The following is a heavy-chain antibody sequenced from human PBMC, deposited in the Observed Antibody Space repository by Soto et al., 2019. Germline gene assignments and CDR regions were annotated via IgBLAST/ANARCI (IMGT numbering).Heavy chain of an antibody. J-gene: IGHJ5*02. CDR3: ARELDIVVVVAATKHCFDP. V-gene: IGHV1-2*02. CDR1: GYTFTGYY. D-gene: IGHD2-15*01. Sequence: QVQLVQSGAEVKKPGASVKVSCKASGYTFTGYYMHWVRQAPGQGLEWMGWINPNSGGTNYAQKFQGSVSMTRDTSISTAYMELSRLRSDDTAVYYCARELDIVVVVAATKHCFDPWGQGTLVTVSS. CDR2: INPNSGGT.